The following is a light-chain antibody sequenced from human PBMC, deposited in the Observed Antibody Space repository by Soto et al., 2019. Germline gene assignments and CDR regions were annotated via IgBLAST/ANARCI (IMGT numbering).Light chain of an antibody. J-gene: IGKJ1*01. V-gene: IGKV3-20*01. CDR2: GAS. CDR1: QTIRSSY. Sequence: EIVLTQSPGTLSLSPGESATLSCRASQTIRSSYLAWYQQKPGQAPRLLIYGASSRATDFPDRYSGSGSGTDFTLTISRLEPEDFAVYYCQQYGSSPLTFGQGTKVEIK. CDR3: QQYGSSPLT.